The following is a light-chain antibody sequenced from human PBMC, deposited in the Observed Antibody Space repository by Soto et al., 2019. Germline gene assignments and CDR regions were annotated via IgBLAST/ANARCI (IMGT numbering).Light chain of an antibody. CDR3: SSYTSSSTRG. CDR2: EVS. V-gene: IGLV2-14*03. J-gene: IGLJ1*01. Sequence: QSVLTQPASVSGSPGQSITISCTGTSSDVGAYDFVSWCQQHPDKAHKLMIYEVSNRPSGVSNRFSGSKSVNTATLSISGLQAEDEADYYCSSYTSSSTRGFGTGTKVTVL. CDR1: SSDVGAYDF.